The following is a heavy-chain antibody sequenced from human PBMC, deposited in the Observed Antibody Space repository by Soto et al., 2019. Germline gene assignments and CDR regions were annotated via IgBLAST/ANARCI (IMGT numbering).Heavy chain of an antibody. CDR1: GYTFTSYD. CDR2: MNPNSGNT. Sequence: GASVKVSCKASGYTFTSYDINWVRQATGQGLEWMGWMNPNSGNTGYAQKFKGRVTMTRNTSISTAYMELSSLRSEDTAVYYCARGRVYDFWSGSQLLVPEYFDYWGQGTLVTVSS. D-gene: IGHD3-3*01. CDR3: ARGRVYDFWSGSQLLVPEYFDY. V-gene: IGHV1-8*01. J-gene: IGHJ4*02.